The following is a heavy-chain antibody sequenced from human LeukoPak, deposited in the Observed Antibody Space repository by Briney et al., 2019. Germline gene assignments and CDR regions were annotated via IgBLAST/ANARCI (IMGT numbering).Heavy chain of an antibody. V-gene: IGHV4-34*01. J-gene: IGHJ3*02. Sequence: SETLSLTCAVYGGSFSGYYWSWIRQPPGKGLEWIGEINHSGSTNYNPSLKSRVTISVDTSKNQFSLKLSSVTAADTAVYYCARMALYLAFDIWGQGTMVTVSS. CDR2: INHSGST. CDR3: ARMALYLAFDI. D-gene: IGHD2-2*02. CDR1: GGSFSGYY.